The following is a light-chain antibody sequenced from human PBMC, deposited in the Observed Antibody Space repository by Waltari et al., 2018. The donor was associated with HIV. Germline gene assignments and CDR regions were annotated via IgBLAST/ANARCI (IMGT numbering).Light chain of an antibody. CDR1: QTVGRNY. CDR2: GAS. CDR3: QQYAGSPLT. Sequence: IVMTQSPGTLSLSPGEGATLSCRASQTVGRNYFAWYQQKRGQAPRLLIYGASSRATGIPDRFSGSGSGTDFTLTISRLEPEDFAVYYCQQYAGSPLTFGQGTKLEIK. V-gene: IGKV3-20*01. J-gene: IGKJ2*01.